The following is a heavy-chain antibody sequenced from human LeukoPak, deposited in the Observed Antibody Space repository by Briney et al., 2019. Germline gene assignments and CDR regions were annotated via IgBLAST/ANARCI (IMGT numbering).Heavy chain of an antibody. J-gene: IGHJ5*02. CDR1: GFTFSSYS. CDR3: ATFCSGGDCYSFAP. V-gene: IGHV3-48*02. Sequence: GGSLRLSCAASGFTFSSYSMNWVRQAPGKGLEWVSYISSSSSTIYYADSVKGRFTISRDNAKNSLYLQMNSLRDEDTAVYYCATFCSGGDCYSFAPWGQGTLVTVSS. CDR2: ISSSSSTI. D-gene: IGHD2-15*01.